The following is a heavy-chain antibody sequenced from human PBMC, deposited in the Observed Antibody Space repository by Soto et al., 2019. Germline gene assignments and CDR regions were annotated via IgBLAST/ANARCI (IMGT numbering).Heavy chain of an antibody. D-gene: IGHD4-17*01. Sequence: EVQLVESGGGLVQPGGSLRLSCAASGFTFSRYAMHWVRQAPGKGLEYVSTISSNGGSTYYANSVKGRFTISRDNSKNTLYLQMGSLRAEDMAVYYCARAGDYGDYYYGMDVWGQGTTVTVSS. CDR2: ISSNGGST. J-gene: IGHJ6*02. V-gene: IGHV3-64*01. CDR1: GFTFSRYA. CDR3: ARAGDYGDYYYGMDV.